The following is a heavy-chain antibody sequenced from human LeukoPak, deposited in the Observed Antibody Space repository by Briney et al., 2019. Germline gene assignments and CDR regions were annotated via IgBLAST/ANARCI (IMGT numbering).Heavy chain of an antibody. CDR2: ICNSRSPI. V-gene: IGHV3-48*01. CDR1: GFTFSSYS. D-gene: IGHD4-17*01. CDR3: ARQRAGFTVTTSDY. J-gene: IGHJ4*02. Sequence: PGGSLRLSCAASGFTFSSYSMNWARQAPGGGGEWVSYICNSRSPIYYADSVKGRFTISRDKAKNSLYLQMNSVRAEDTALYYCARQRAGFTVTTSDYWGQGTLVTVSS.